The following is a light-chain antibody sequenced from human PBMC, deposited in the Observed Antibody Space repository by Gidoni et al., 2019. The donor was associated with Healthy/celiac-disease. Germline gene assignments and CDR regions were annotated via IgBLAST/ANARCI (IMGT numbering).Light chain of an antibody. CDR1: QSVSSSY. V-gene: IGKV3-20*01. CDR2: GAS. J-gene: IGKJ3*01. Sequence: DIVLTQSPGTLSLSPGERATLSCRASQSVSSSYLAWYQKKPGQAPRLLIYGASSRATGIPDRFSGSGSGTDFTLTISRLEPEDFAVYYCQQYGSTFGPGTKVDIK. CDR3: QQYGST.